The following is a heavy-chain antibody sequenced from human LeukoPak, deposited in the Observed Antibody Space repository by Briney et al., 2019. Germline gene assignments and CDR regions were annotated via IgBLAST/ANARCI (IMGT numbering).Heavy chain of an antibody. J-gene: IGHJ4*02. Sequence: GGSLRLSCAASGFTFSSYSMNWVRQAPGKGLEWVSSISSSSSYIYYADSVKGRFTISRDNAKISLYLQMNSLRAEDTAVYYCARDQGAARRGLDCWGQGTLVTVSS. D-gene: IGHD3-10*01. CDR2: ISSSSSYI. V-gene: IGHV3-21*01. CDR1: GFTFSSYS. CDR3: ARDQGAARRGLDC.